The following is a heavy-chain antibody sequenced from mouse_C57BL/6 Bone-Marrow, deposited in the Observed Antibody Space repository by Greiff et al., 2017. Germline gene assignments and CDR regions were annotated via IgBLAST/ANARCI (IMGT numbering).Heavy chain of an antibody. V-gene: IGHV14-4*01. Sequence: EVQLQQSGAELVRPGASVKLSCTASGFNIKDDYMHWVKQRPEQGLEWIGWIDPENGDTEYASKSQGKAPITANTSSNTAYLQLSSLTSEDTAVYYGTDSYYYGSADYWGQGTTLTVSS. J-gene: IGHJ2*01. CDR1: GFNIKDDY. CDR3: TDSYYYGSADY. CDR2: IDPENGDT. D-gene: IGHD1-1*01.